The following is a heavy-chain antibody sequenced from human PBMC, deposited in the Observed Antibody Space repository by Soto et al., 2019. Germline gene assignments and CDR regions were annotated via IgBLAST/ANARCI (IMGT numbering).Heavy chain of an antibody. CDR1: GFTFSRYG. CDR2: IWYDGSNK. V-gene: IGHV3-33*01. CDR3: ARDPTNYYYYYGMDV. J-gene: IGHJ6*02. Sequence: VGSLRLSCAASGFTFSRYGMHWVRQAPGKGLEWVAVIWYDGSNKYYADSVKGRFTISRDNSKNTLYLQMNSLRAEDTAVYYCARDPTNYYYYYGMDVWGQGTTVTVSS.